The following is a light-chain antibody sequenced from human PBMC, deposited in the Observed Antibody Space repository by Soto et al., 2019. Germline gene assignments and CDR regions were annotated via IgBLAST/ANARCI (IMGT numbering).Light chain of an antibody. V-gene: IGKV2-28*01. Sequence: DIVMTQSPLSLPVTPGEPASISCRSSQSLLHSNGYNYLDWYLQKPGQSPQLLIYLGSNRASGXPXRFXGSGSGTDFTLKISRVEAEDVGVYYCMQALQTPPYTFGQGTKLEIK. J-gene: IGKJ2*01. CDR2: LGS. CDR3: MQALQTPPYT. CDR1: QSLLHSNGYNY.